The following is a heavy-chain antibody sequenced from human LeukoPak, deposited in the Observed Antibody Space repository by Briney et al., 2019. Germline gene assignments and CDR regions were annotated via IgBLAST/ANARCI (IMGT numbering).Heavy chain of an antibody. CDR2: IYHSGST. V-gene: IGHV4-34*01. D-gene: IGHD6-19*01. CDR1: GGSFSGYY. J-gene: IGHJ4*02. CDR3: ARDQEYSSGWYASKPFDY. Sequence: SETLSLTCAVYGGSFSGYYWSWIRQPPGKGLEWIGEIYHSGSTNYNPSLKSRVTISVDKSKNQFSLKLSSVTAADTAVYYCARDQEYSSGWYASKPFDYWGQGTLVTVSS.